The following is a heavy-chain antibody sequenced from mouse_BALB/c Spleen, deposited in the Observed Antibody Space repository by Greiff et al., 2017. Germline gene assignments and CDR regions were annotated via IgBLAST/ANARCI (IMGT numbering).Heavy chain of an antibody. CDR3: ASRSTMITTGFAY. V-gene: IGHV1S29*02. CDR1: GYTFTDYN. CDR2: IYPYNGGT. J-gene: IGHJ3*01. Sequence: VQLQQSGPELVKPGASVKISCKASGYTFTDYNMHWVKQSHGKSLEWIGYIYPYNGGTGYNQKFKSKATSTVDNSSSTAYMELRSLTSEDSAVYYCASRSTMITTGFAYWGQGTLVTVSA. D-gene: IGHD2-4*01.